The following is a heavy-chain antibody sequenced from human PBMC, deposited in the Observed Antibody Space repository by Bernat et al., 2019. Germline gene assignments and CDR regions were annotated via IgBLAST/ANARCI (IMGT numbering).Heavy chain of an antibody. D-gene: IGHD3-22*01. CDR3: AGVAHDDSTATFDS. CDR1: GYTFTGYY. Sequence: QVQLVQSGAEVKKPGASVKVSCKASGYTFTGYYMHWVRQAPGQGLGWMVWINPNSGGTTYAQKFKGSGMFTADNSTSTAYMELSRLRSEDAAVYYCAGVAHDDSTATFDSWGQGTLVTVSS. CDR2: INPNSGGT. V-gene: IGHV1-2*02. J-gene: IGHJ4*02.